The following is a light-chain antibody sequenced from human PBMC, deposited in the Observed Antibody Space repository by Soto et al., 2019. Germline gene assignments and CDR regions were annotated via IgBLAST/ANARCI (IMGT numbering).Light chain of an antibody. CDR3: QQYGSSPPLT. Sequence: EIVLTQSPATLSLSTGERARLSCRASQSVSRYLAWYQQKPGQAPRLLIYDASNRATGIPARFSGSGSGTDFTLTISRLEPEDFAVYYCQQYGSSPPLTFGGGTKVDIK. CDR2: DAS. CDR1: QSVSRY. J-gene: IGKJ4*01. V-gene: IGKV3-20*01.